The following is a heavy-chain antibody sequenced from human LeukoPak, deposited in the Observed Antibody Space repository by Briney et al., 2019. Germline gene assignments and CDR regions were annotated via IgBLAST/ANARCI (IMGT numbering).Heavy chain of an antibody. J-gene: IGHJ4*02. D-gene: IGHD2-2*01. V-gene: IGHV3-48*01. Sequence: GGSLRLSCAASGFTFSDYSMNWVRQAPGKGLEWISYIGIDSGNTNYADSVKGRFTISGDKAKNSLYLQMNSLRVEDTAVYYCARWCSSTSCHPGFDYWGQGTLVTVSS. CDR2: IGIDSGNT. CDR1: GFTFSDYS. CDR3: ARWCSSTSCHPGFDY.